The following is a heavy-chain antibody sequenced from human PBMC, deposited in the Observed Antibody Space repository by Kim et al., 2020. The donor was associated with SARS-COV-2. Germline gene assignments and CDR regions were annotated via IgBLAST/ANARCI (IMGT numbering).Heavy chain of an antibody. D-gene: IGHD1-26*01. CDR3: AREMESGSDPTFDY. CDR1: GFLFSSYA. V-gene: IGHV3-30*04. J-gene: IGHJ4*02. Sequence: GGSLRLSCAASGFLFSSYAIHWVRQAPGKGLEWVAVISFDGSFQYYADSVTGRFTISRDDSKTTLYLLMNSLRTDDTAVYYCAREMESGSDPTFDYWGQGALVTVSS. CDR2: ISFDGSFQ.